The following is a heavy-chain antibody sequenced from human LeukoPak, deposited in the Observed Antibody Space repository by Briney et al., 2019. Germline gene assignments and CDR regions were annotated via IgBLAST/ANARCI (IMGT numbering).Heavy chain of an antibody. J-gene: IGHJ3*02. D-gene: IGHD3-9*01. CDR2: ISAYNGNT. CDR1: GYTFTRYS. Sequence: GASVKVSCKASGYTFTRYSISWVRQAPGQGLEWMGWISAYNGNTNYAQKLQGRVTMTTDTSTSTAYMELRSLRSDDTAVYYCARDSHDIGVYAFDIWGQGTMVTVSS. CDR3: ARDSHDIGVYAFDI. V-gene: IGHV1-18*01.